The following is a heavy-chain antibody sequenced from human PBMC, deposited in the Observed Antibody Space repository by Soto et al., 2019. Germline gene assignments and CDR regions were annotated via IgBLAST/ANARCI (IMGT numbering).Heavy chain of an antibody. CDR1: GFTVSSYW. V-gene: IGHV3-7*02. D-gene: IGHD3-16*01. J-gene: IGHJ4*02. CDR3: GTGETGRGGVDY. Sequence: EVQLVESGGGLVQPGGSLRLSCAASGFTVSSYWMSWVRQAPGKGLEWVANMNQAGSEKYYVGSVKGRFTISRDNAKNSLFPQMNSLRAEDKAVDYYGTGETGRGGVDYWGQGTLVTVSS. CDR2: MNQAGSEK.